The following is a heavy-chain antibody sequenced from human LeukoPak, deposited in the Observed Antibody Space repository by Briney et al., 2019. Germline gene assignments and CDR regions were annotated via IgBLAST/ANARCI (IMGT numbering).Heavy chain of an antibody. CDR3: ARAGGRGMYYFDY. J-gene: IGHJ4*02. D-gene: IGHD3-16*01. Sequence: SETLSLTCTVSGGSISSGGYYWSWIRQHPGKGLEWIGYIYYSGSTYYNPSLKSRVTIPVGTSKNQFSLKLSSVTAADTAVYYCARAGGRGMYYFDYWGQGTLVTVSS. CDR2: IYYSGST. V-gene: IGHV4-31*03. CDR1: GGSISSGGYY.